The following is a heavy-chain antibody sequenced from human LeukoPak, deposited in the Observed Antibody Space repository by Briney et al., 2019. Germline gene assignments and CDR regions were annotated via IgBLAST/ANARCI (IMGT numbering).Heavy chain of an antibody. Sequence: PSQTLSLTCTVSGGSISSGSYYWSWIRQPAGKGLEWIGRIYTSGSTNYIPSLKSRVTISVDTSKNQFSLKLSSVTAADTAVYYCARRYDFWSGPYMDVWGKGTSVTVSS. D-gene: IGHD3-3*01. CDR1: GGSISSGSYY. CDR2: IYTSGST. J-gene: IGHJ6*03. CDR3: ARRYDFWSGPYMDV. V-gene: IGHV4-61*02.